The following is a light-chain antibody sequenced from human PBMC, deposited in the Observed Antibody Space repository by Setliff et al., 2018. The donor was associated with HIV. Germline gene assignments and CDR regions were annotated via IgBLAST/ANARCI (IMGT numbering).Light chain of an antibody. CDR2: EVS. Sequence: QSALTQPASVSGSPGQSITISCTGTSSDVGGCNYVYWYQQHPGKAPKLMIYEVSNRPSWVSNRFSGSKSGNTASLTISGLQAEDEADYYCSSYTFSSTPYVFGTGTK. V-gene: IGLV2-14*01. CDR3: SSYTFSSTPYV. J-gene: IGLJ1*01. CDR1: SSDVGGCNY.